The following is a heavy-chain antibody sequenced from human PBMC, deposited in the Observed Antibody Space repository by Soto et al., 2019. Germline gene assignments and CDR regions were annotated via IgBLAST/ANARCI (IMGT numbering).Heavy chain of an antibody. D-gene: IGHD2-2*01. CDR3: ARDYCISPSCYAGRFDP. CDR1: GYTFTSYG. Sequence: QVQLVQSGAEVKKPGASVKVSCKASGYTFTSYGISWVRQAPGQGLEWMGWISAYNGNTNYAQKLQGRVTMTTEPSTSTAYMELRSRRSDDTAVYYCARDYCISPSCYAGRFDPWGQGTLVTVSS. J-gene: IGHJ5*02. V-gene: IGHV1-18*01. CDR2: ISAYNGNT.